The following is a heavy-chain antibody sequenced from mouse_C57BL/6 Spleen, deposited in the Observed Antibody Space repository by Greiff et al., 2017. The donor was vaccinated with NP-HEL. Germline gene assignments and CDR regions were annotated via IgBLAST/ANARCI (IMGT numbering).Heavy chain of an antibody. D-gene: IGHD2-4*01. V-gene: IGHV5-16*01. CDR3: ARDDYDGAMDY. CDR2: INYDGSST. J-gene: IGHJ4*01. Sequence: EVQLQESEGGLVQPGSSMKLSCTASGFTFSDYYMAWVRQVPEKGLEWVANINYDGSSTYYLDSLKSRFIISRDNAKNILYLQMSSLKSEDTATYYCARDDYDGAMDYWGQGTSVTVSS. CDR1: GFTFSDYY.